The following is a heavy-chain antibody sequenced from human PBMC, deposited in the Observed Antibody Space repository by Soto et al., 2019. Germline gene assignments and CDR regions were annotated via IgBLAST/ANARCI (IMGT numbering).Heavy chain of an antibody. J-gene: IGHJ4*02. Sequence: SETLSLTCAFSYGSISSGGYSLSFVLQPPLKGLEWIGYIYYSGTTKSNPSLESRITMSVDTSRNQFSLKLRSVTAADTAVYYCARGYYDNRGYSNPFENWGLGTLVTVSS. V-gene: IGHV4-30-2*01. D-gene: IGHD3-22*01. CDR1: YGSISSGGYS. CDR2: IYYSGTT. CDR3: ARGYYDNRGYSNPFEN.